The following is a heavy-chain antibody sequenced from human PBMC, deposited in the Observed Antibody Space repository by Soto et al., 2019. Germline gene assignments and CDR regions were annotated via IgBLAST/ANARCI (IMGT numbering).Heavy chain of an antibody. CDR2: IIPIFGTA. J-gene: IGHJ4*02. D-gene: IGHD6-13*01. CDR3: ARDLGIAAAVSFDY. CDR1: GGTFSSYA. Sequence: SVKVSCKASGGTFSSYAISWVRQAPGQGLEWMGGIIPIFGTANYAQKFQGRVTITADESTSTAYMELSSLRSEDTAVYYCARDLGIAAAVSFDYRGQGTLVTVSS. V-gene: IGHV1-69*13.